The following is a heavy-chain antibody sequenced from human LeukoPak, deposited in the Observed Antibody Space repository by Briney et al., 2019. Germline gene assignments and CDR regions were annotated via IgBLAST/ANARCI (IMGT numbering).Heavy chain of an antibody. D-gene: IGHD3-22*01. Sequence: GGSLRLSCAASGLTFSSYGMSWVRQAPGKGLEWVSAISGSGGSTYYADSVKGRFTISRDNSKNTLYLQMNSLRAEDTAVYYCAKLLIPYYYDSSGAAYYFDYWGQGTLVTVSS. J-gene: IGHJ4*02. CDR2: ISGSGGST. CDR3: AKLLIPYYYDSSGAAYYFDY. CDR1: GLTFSSYG. V-gene: IGHV3-23*01.